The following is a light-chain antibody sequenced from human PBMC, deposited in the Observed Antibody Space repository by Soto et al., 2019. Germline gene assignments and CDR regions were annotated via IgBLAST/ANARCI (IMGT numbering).Light chain of an antibody. Sequence: IQLTQSPSSLSASVGDRVTITCRASQGISSSLAWYQQKPGKAPKLLIYAASTLQSGVPSRFSGSGSGTDFTPTISSLQPEDFATYHCQQLNSYPPAFGQGTKLELK. CDR2: AAS. CDR1: QGISSS. J-gene: IGKJ2*01. V-gene: IGKV1-9*01. CDR3: QQLNSYPPA.